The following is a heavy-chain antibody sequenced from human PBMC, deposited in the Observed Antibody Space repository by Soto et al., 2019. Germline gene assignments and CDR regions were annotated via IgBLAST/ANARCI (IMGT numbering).Heavy chain of an antibody. D-gene: IGHD3-3*01. CDR1: GGSVSSGSYY. CDR2: IYYSGST. CDR3: ARGSGRITIFGVVIFGWFDP. J-gene: IGHJ5*02. Sequence: QVQLQESGPGLVKPSETLSLTCTVSGGSVSSGSYYWSWIRQPPGKGLEWIGYIYYSGSTNYNPPLEGRVTISVGTSKSQLPLKLSSVTAADTAVYYCARGSGRITIFGVVIFGWFDPWGQGTLVTVSS. V-gene: IGHV4-61*01.